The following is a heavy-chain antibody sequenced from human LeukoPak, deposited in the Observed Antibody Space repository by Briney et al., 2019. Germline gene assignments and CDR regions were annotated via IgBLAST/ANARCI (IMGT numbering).Heavy chain of an antibody. V-gene: IGHV4-61*02. CDR3: ARDGRFLEWLVPDYYYYGMDV. Sequence: TSETLSLTCTVSGGSISSSSYYWSWIRQPAGKGLEWIGRIYTSGSTNYNPSLKSRVTMSVDTSKNQFSLKLSSVTAADTAVYYCARDGRFLEWLVPDYYYYGMDVWGQGTAVTVSS. J-gene: IGHJ6*02. CDR1: GGSISSSSYY. D-gene: IGHD3-3*01. CDR2: IYTSGST.